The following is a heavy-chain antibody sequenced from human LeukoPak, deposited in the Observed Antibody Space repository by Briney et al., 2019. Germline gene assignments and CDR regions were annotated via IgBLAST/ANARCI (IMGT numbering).Heavy chain of an antibody. CDR2: IYDSGST. CDR3: ASYGLGYFDL. V-gene: IGHV4-39*07. J-gene: IGHJ2*01. D-gene: IGHD3-10*01. Sequence: SETLSLTCTVSGGSIRSSYYYWGWIRQPPGKGLEWIGSIYDSGSTYYNPSLKSRVTISVDTSKNQFSLKLSSVTAADTAVYYCASYGLGYFDLWGRGTLVTVSS. CDR1: GGSIRSSYYY.